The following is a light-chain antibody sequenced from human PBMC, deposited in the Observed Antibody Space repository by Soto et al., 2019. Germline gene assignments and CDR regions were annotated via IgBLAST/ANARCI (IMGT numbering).Light chain of an antibody. J-gene: IGLJ1*01. V-gene: IGLV2-18*02. Sequence: QSVLTQPPSVSGSPGQSVTISCTGTSSDVGSYNRVSWYQQPPGTAPKLMIYEVSNRPSGVPDRFSGSKSGNTASLTISGLQAEDEADYYCSSYRSSSSYVFGTWTKVTVL. CDR2: EVS. CDR1: SSDVGSYNR. CDR3: SSYRSSSSYV.